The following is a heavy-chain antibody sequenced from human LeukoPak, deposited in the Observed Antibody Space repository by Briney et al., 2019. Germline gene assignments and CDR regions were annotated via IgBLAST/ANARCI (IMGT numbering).Heavy chain of an antibody. CDR2: INHSGST. D-gene: IGHD3-22*01. CDR3: ARGLSIVVVKHYYYYYGMDV. V-gene: IGHV4-34*01. CDR1: GGSFSGYF. Sequence: SETLSLTCGVYGGSFSGYFWSWVRQPPGKGLEWIGEINHSGSTNYNPSLKSRVTISVDTSKNQFSLKLSSVTAADTAVYYCARGLSIVVVKHYYYYYGMDVWGQGTTVTVSS. J-gene: IGHJ6*02.